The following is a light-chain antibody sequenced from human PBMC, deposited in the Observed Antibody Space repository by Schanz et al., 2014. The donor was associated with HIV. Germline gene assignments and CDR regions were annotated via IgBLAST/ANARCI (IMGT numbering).Light chain of an antibody. CDR1: QGIRSY. J-gene: IGKJ2*01. CDR3: QQYNSYSPT. Sequence: IQLTQSPSSLSASVGDRVTITCRASQGIRSYLAWYQQKPGKAPKLLIYAASTLQSGVPSRFSGSGSETEFTLTISSLQPDDFATYHCQQYNSYSPTFGQGTKLEIK. CDR2: AAS. V-gene: IGKV1-9*01.